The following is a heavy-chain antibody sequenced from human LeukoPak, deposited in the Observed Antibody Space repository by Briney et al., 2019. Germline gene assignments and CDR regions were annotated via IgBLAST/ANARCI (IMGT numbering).Heavy chain of an antibody. Sequence: SGPTLVKPTQTLTLTCAFSGFSLRDSGVGVGWIRQPPGKALEWLGIIYWDDDKRYSPSLRTRLTITKDTSKNQVILRMTNMNPVDTATYYCAHVGERLGTTPYYFNYWGQGTLATVSS. V-gene: IGHV2-5*02. CDR2: IYWDDDK. D-gene: IGHD1-14*01. CDR1: GFSLRDSGVG. J-gene: IGHJ4*02. CDR3: AHVGERLGTTPYYFNY.